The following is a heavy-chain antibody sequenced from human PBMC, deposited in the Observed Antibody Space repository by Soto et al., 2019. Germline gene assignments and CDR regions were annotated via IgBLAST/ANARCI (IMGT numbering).Heavy chain of an antibody. CDR3: AMVDNYVTPTPQDV. CDR2: ISPYNGNT. J-gene: IGHJ6*02. Sequence: ASVKVSCKASGGTFSSYAISWVRQAPGQGLEWMGWISPYNGNTHYATKVQGRLTMTTDTSTSTAYMDLGSLTSDDTAVYYCAMVDNYVTPTPQDVWGQGTTVTVSS. V-gene: IGHV1-18*01. D-gene: IGHD3-16*01. CDR1: GGTFSSYA.